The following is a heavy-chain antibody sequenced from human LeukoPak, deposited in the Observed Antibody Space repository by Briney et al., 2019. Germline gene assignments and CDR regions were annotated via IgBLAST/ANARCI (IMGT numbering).Heavy chain of an antibody. CDR3: AWASQMATITLVYYGMDV. V-gene: IGHV3-23*01. D-gene: IGHD5-24*01. CDR2: ISGSGGST. J-gene: IGHJ6*02. CDR1: GFTFSSYA. Sequence: PGGSLRLSCAASGFTFSSYAMSWVRQAPGKGLEWVSAISGSGGSTYYADSVKGRFTISRDNSKNTLYLQMNSLRAEDTAVYYCAWASQMATITLVYYGMDVWGQGTTVTVSS.